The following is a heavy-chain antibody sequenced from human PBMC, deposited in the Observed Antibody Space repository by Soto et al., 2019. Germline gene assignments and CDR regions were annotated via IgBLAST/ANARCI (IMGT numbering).Heavy chain of an antibody. CDR2: IRSKAYGGTT. CDR1: GFTFGDYA. CDR3: TREGNYDFWSGSPYYGMDV. Sequence: QRLSCTASGFTFGDYAMSWVRQAPGKGLEWVGFIRSKAYGGTTEYAASVNGRFTISRDDSKSIAYLQMNSLKTEDTAVYYCTREGNYDFWSGSPYYGMDVWGQGTTVTVSS. D-gene: IGHD3-3*01. V-gene: IGHV3-49*04. J-gene: IGHJ6*02.